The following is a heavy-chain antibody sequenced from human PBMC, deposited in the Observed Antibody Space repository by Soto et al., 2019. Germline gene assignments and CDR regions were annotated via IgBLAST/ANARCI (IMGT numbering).Heavy chain of an antibody. CDR1: GYTFTSYG. Sequence: ASVKVSCKASGYTFTSYGISWVRQAPGQGLEWMGWISAYNGNTNYAQKLQGRVTMTTDESTSTAYMELSSLRSEDTAVYYCARGNSSSWHFDYWGQGTLVTVSS. CDR3: ARGNSSSWHFDY. J-gene: IGHJ4*02. D-gene: IGHD6-13*01. V-gene: IGHV1-18*01. CDR2: ISAYNGNT.